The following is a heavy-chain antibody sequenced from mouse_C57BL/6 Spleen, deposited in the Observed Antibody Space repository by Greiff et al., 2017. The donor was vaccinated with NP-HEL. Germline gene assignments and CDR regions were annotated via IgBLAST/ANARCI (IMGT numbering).Heavy chain of an antibody. CDR3: ARGEGLRRAYYAMDY. V-gene: IGHV1-66*01. CDR1: GYSFTSYY. CDR2: IYPGSGNT. J-gene: IGHJ4*01. D-gene: IGHD2-4*01. Sequence: QVQLQQSGPELVKPGASVKISCKASGYSFTSYYIHWVKQRPGQGLEWIGWIYPGSGNTKYNEKFKGKATLTADTSSSTAYMQLSSLTSEDSAVYYCARGEGLRRAYYAMDYWGQGTSVTVSS.